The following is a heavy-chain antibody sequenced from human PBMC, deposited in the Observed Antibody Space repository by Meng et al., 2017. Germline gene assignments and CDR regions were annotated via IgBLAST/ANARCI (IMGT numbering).Heavy chain of an antibody. D-gene: IGHD3-10*01. CDR1: GGTFSSYA. Sequence: SVKVSCKASGGTFSSYAISWVRQAPGQGLEWMGGIIPIFGTANYAQKFQGRVTITTDESTSTAYMELSSLRSEGTAVYYCARGNSIHQRGGYYYYGMDVWGQGTTVTVSS. V-gene: IGHV1-69*05. CDR3: ARGNSIHQRGGYYYYGMDV. CDR2: IIPIFGTA. J-gene: IGHJ6*02.